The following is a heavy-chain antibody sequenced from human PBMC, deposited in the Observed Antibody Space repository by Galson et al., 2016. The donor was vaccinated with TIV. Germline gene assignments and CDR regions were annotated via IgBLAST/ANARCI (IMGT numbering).Heavy chain of an antibody. V-gene: IGHV3-33*01. CDR1: GFTFSSHY. Sequence: SLRLSCAASGFTFSSHYMYWVRQAPGKGLEWVALIWYDGSNEDYSDSVKGRFTISRDNSINMLYLQMNSLRVEDTAVYYCAREFSIPPRHYGMDVWGQGTTVTVS. J-gene: IGHJ6*02. D-gene: IGHD6-6*01. CDR3: AREFSIPPRHYGMDV. CDR2: IWYDGSNE.